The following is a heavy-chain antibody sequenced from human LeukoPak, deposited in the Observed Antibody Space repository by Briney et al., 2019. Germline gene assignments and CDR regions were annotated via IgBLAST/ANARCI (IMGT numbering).Heavy chain of an antibody. CDR2: INPNSGDT. D-gene: IGHD1-1*01. V-gene: IGHV1-2*02. CDR1: GYTFTGFY. Sequence: ASVKVSCKASGYTFTGFYMHWVRQAPGQGLGWMGWINPNSGDTDYAQKFQGRVTMTRDTSISTAYMELSRLRSDDTAVYYCARSETGTTLYYYYMDVWGTGTTVTVSS. J-gene: IGHJ6*03. CDR3: ARSETGTTLYYYYMDV.